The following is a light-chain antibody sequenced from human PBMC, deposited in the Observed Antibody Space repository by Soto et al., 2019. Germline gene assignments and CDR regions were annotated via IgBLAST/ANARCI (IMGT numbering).Light chain of an antibody. CDR1: EHNRNF. CDR3: QQYDNLPPWT. CDR2: DAS. V-gene: IGKV1-33*01. J-gene: IGKJ1*01. Sequence: DIEKPHSTSSLSTCVGDRVTITSQATEHNRNFLNWYQQKPGKAPKLLIYDASNLETGVPSRFSGSGSGTDFTFTISSLQPEDIATYYCQQYDNLPPWTFGQGTKVEIK.